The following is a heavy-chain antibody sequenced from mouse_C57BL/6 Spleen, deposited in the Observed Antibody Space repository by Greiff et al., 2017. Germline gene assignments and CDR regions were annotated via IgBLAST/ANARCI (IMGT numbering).Heavy chain of an antibody. CDR1: GYSFTSYY. D-gene: IGHD1-1*01. J-gene: IGHJ1*03. CDR3: ARSHCYGNSYWYFDV. V-gene: IGHV1-66*01. Sequence: QVQLQQSGPELVKPGASVKISCKASGYSFTSYYIHWVKQRPGQGLEWFGWFYPGSGNTKYNEKFKGKATLTADTSTTATYMQISSLRSEDSAVNYCARSHCYGNSYWYFDVWGTGTTVTVSS. CDR2: FYPGSGNT.